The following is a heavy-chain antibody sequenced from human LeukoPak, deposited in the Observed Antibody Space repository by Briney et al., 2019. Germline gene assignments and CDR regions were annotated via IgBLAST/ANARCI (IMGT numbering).Heavy chain of an antibody. J-gene: IGHJ1*01. CDR2: IYYSGRT. D-gene: IGHD3-22*01. V-gene: IGHV4-39*01. CDR3: ARRRYYDGSGYLE. CDR1: GDSVSRSDSY. Sequence: SETLSLTCSVSGDSVSRSDSYLDWIRQPPGKGLEWIGTIYYSGRTYYSPSLKSRVTMPVDPSNNPFSLTLRPVTAADTAVYYCARRRYYDGSGYLEWGQGTLLSVSS.